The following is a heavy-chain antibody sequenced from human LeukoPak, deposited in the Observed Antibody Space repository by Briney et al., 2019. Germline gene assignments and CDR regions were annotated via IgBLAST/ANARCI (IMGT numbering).Heavy chain of an antibody. V-gene: IGHV1-46*01. CDR3: ARAKVGQLWSRSPRPNWFDP. CDR2: INPSGGST. Sequence: ASVKVSCKASGYTFTSYYMHWVRQAPGQGLEWMGIINPSGGSTSYAQKFQGRVTMTRDMSTSTVYMELSSLRSEDTAVYYCARAKVGQLWSRSPRPNWFDPWGQGTLVTVSS. J-gene: IGHJ5*02. D-gene: IGHD5-18*01. CDR1: GYTFTSYY.